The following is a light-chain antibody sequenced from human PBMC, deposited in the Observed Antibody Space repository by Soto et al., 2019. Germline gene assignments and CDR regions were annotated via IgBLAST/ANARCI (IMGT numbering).Light chain of an antibody. Sequence: EIVMTQSPATLSVSPGERATLSCRASQSGSSNLAWYQQKPGPAPSLLIYVASTRATGIPARFSGSGSGTEFTLTISSLQSEDFAAYYCQQYNNWPPGTFGQGTKLEIK. CDR3: QQYNNWPPGT. CDR2: VAS. CDR1: QSGSSN. J-gene: IGKJ2*01. V-gene: IGKV3-15*01.